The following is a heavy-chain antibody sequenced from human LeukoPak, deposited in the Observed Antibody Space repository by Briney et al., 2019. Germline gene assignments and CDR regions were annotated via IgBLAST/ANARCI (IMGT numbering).Heavy chain of an antibody. D-gene: IGHD2-2*01. CDR2: ISGSGGST. Sequence: PGGSLRLSCAASGFTFSSYAMSWVRQAPGKGLEWVSAISGSGGSTYYADSVKGRITISRDNSKNTLYLQMNSLRAEDTAVYFCARERKSSTSMDYWGQGTLVTISS. CDR3: ARERKSSTSMDY. CDR1: GFTFSSYA. J-gene: IGHJ4*02. V-gene: IGHV3-23*01.